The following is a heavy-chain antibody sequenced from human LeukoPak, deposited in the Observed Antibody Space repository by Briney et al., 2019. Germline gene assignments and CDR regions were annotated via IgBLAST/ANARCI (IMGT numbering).Heavy chain of an antibody. V-gene: IGHV3-7*04. D-gene: IGHD2-8*01. CDR3: ARGPSAEGPNFFDY. CDR2: IKQDGSEK. Sequence: GESLKISCKSSGYMFTNYWIGWVRQAPGKGLEWVANIKQDGSEKYYVDSVKGRFTISRDNAKNSLYLQMNSLRAEDTAVYYCARGPSAEGPNFFDYWGQGTLVTVSS. J-gene: IGHJ4*02. CDR1: GYMFTNYW.